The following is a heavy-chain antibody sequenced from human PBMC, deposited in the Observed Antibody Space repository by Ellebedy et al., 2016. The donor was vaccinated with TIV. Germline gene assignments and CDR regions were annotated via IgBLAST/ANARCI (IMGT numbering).Heavy chain of an antibody. Sequence: PGGSLRLSCAASGFTFSSYSMNWVRQAPGKGLEWVSSISSSSSYIYYADSVKGLFTISRDNAKNSLYLQMNSLRAEDTAVYYCARDLGPLGGYESSWGQGTLVTVSS. D-gene: IGHD5-12*01. CDR2: ISSSSSYI. CDR1: GFTFSSYS. V-gene: IGHV3-21*01. J-gene: IGHJ5*02. CDR3: ARDLGPLGGYESS.